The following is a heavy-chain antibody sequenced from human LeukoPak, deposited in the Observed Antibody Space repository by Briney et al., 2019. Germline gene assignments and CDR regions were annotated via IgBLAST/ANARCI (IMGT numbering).Heavy chain of an antibody. CDR3: ARGYSSRYNWFDP. V-gene: IGHV4-61*02. D-gene: IGHD6-13*01. CDR1: GGSISSGSYY. CDR2: IYTSGST. Sequence: PSETLSLTCTVSGGSISSGSYYWSCIRQPAGKGLEWIGRIYTSGSTDYDPSLKSRVTISVDTSKNQFSLELSSVTAADTAVYYCARGYSSRYNWFDPWGQGTLVTVSS. J-gene: IGHJ5*02.